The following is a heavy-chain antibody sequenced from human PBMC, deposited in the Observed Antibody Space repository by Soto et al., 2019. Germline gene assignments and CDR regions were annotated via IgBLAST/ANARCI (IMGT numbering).Heavy chain of an antibody. CDR1: GYTFTGYY. Sequence: QVQLVQSGAEVKRPGASVKVSCKASGYTFTGYYMHWVRQAPGQGLEWMGWINPNSGGTNYAQKFQGWVTMTRDTSISTAYMELSRLRSDDTAVYYCATFFWGIEGDAFDIWGQGTMVTVSS. D-gene: IGHD3-16*01. J-gene: IGHJ3*02. V-gene: IGHV1-2*04. CDR3: ATFFWGIEGDAFDI. CDR2: INPNSGGT.